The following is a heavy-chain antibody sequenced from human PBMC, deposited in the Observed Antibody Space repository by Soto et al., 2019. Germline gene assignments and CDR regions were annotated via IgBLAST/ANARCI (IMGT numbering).Heavy chain of an antibody. D-gene: IGHD6-6*01. CDR1: GFTFSNAW. J-gene: IGHJ6*02. CDR3: TTDPSIAARAAYYYGMDV. Sequence: GGSLRLSCAASGFTFSNAWMSWVRQAPGKGLEWVGRIKCKTDGGTTDYAAPVKGSFTISRDDSENTLYLQMNSLKTEDTVVYYCTTDPSIAARAAYYYGMDVWGQGTTVTVSS. V-gene: IGHV3-15*01. CDR2: IKCKTDGGTT.